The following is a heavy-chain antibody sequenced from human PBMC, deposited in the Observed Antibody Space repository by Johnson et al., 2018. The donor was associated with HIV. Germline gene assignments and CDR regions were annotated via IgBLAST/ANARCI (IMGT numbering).Heavy chain of an antibody. Sequence: QMQLVESGGDLIQPGGSLRLSCAASGFTVSSTYMSWVRQAPGKGLEWVAVISYDGNNKYYADSVKGRFTISRDNSKNTLYLQMNSLRAEDTAVYYSARTISWIDAFDIWGQGTMVTVSS. CDR2: ISYDGNNK. CDR3: ARTISWIDAFDI. CDR1: GFTVSSTY. D-gene: IGHD2-2*03. V-gene: IGHV3-30*03. J-gene: IGHJ3*02.